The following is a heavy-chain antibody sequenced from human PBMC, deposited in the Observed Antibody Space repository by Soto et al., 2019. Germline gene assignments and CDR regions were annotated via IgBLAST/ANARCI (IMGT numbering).Heavy chain of an antibody. CDR1: GYTFISHG. V-gene: IGHV1-18*01. CDR2: ISVYNGAT. J-gene: IGHJ4*02. D-gene: IGHD4-17*01. Sequence: QVQLVQSGAEVKKPGASVKVSCKASGYTFISHGITWVRQAPGQGLEWVGWISVYNGATNYAQKLQGRVTMTTDTSTSTAYLALTSLRSDDTAIYSCARESFDYASSFDYWGPGTLVTVSS. CDR3: ARESFDYASSFDY.